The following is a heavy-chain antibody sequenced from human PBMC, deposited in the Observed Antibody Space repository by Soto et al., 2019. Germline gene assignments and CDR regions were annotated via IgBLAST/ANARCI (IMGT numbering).Heavy chain of an antibody. CDR3: ARALAGDFWSGYHSGVQRIDY. D-gene: IGHD3-3*01. CDR2: ISSSSSYI. CDR1: GFTFSSYS. Sequence: GGSLRLSCAASGFTFSSYSMNWVRQAPGKGLEWVSSISSSSSYIYYADSVKGRFTISRDNAKNSLYLQMNSLRAEDTAVYYCARALAGDFWSGYHSGVQRIDYWGQGTLVTVSS. J-gene: IGHJ4*02. V-gene: IGHV3-21*01.